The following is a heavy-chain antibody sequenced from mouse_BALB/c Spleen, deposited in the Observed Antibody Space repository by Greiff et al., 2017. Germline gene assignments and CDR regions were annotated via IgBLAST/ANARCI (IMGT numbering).Heavy chain of an antibody. D-gene: IGHD1-1*01. CDR3: TRPVVVTDYAMDY. CDR1: GYTFTSYY. V-gene: IGHV1S81*02. Sequence: VQLHQSGAELVKPGASVKLSCKASGYTFTSYYMYWVKQRPGQGLEWIGEINPSNGGTNFNEKFKSKATLTVDKSSSTAYMQLSSLTSEDSAVYYCTRPVVVTDYAMDYWGQGTSVTVSS. J-gene: IGHJ4*01. CDR2: INPSNGGT.